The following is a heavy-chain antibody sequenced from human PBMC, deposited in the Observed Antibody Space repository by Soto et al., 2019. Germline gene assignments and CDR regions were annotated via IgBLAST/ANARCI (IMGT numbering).Heavy chain of an antibody. J-gene: IGHJ4*02. V-gene: IGHV4-30-4*01. Sequence: QVQLQESGPGLVKPSQTLSLTCTVSGGSISSGDYYWGWIRQPPGKGLEWIGYIYYSGSTYYNPSLKSRVTISVDTSKNQYSLKLSSVTAADTAVYYCARGSLENGDPYFDYWGQGTLVTVSS. CDR2: IYYSGST. CDR3: ARGSLENGDPYFDY. D-gene: IGHD4-17*01. CDR1: GGSISSGDYY.